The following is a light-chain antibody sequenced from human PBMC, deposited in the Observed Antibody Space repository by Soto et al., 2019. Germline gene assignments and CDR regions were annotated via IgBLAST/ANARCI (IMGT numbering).Light chain of an antibody. CDR1: QSVSSN. V-gene: IGKV3-15*01. CDR2: GAS. CDR3: QQYNNWPPTWT. Sequence: EIVMTQSPATLSVSPGERVTLSCRASQSVSSNLAWYQQKPGQAPRLLIYGASTRATGIPARFSGSGSGTEFTLTFSSLQSEDFAVYYCQQYNNWPPTWTFGQGTKVEIK. J-gene: IGKJ1*01.